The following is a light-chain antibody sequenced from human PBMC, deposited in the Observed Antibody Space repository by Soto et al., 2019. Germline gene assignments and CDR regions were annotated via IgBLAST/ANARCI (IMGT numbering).Light chain of an antibody. CDR1: QSISSW. CDR2: KAS. CDR3: QQYNTYWT. V-gene: IGKV1-5*03. Sequence: DIQMTQSLSNLSASVGDRVTITCRASQSISSWLAWYQQKPGKAPKLLIYKASSLESGVPSRFSVSGSGKEFTLTISSLQPDDFATDYCQQYNTYWTFGQGTKVEIK. J-gene: IGKJ1*01.